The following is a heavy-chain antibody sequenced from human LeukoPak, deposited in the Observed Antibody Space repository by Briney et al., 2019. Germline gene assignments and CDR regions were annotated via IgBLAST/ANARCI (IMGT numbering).Heavy chain of an antibody. D-gene: IGHD3-22*01. Sequence: PSETLSLTCTVSGGSISSSSYYWGWIRQPPGKGLEWLGSIYYGGTTYYNPSLKSRVTITVDSSKNQFSLKLSSVTAADTAVYYCARHGFYYDSSGYYNAWGQGTLVTVSS. V-gene: IGHV4-39*01. J-gene: IGHJ5*02. CDR3: ARHGFYYDSSGYYNA. CDR1: GGSISSSSYY. CDR2: IYYGGTT.